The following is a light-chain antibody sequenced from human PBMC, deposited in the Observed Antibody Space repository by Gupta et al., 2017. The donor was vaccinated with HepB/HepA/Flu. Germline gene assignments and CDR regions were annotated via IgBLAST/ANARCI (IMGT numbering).Light chain of an antibody. CDR1: SSDVGSYNL. CDR3: CSYAGSSNVV. Sequence: QSALTQPASVSGSPGQSLTLSCTGTSSDVGSYNLVSWYQQHPGKAPKLMISEVSKRPSGVSNRFSGSKSGNTASLTISGLQAEDEADYYCCSYAGSSNVVFGGGTKLTVL. CDR2: EVS. V-gene: IGLV2-23*02. J-gene: IGLJ2*01.